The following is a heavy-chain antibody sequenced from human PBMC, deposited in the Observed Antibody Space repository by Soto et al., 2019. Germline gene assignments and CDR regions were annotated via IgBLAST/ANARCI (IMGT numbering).Heavy chain of an antibody. CDR2: IYYSGST. Sequence: QVQLQESGPGLVKPSETLSLTCTVSGGSISSYYWSWIRQPPGKGLEWIGYIYYSGSTNYNPSLTSRVTISVDTSKNQFSLKLSSVTAADTAVYYCASYYCSSTSCYGAPYWYFDLWGRGTLVTVSS. D-gene: IGHD2-2*01. V-gene: IGHV4-59*08. CDR1: GGSISSYY. CDR3: ASYYCSSTSCYGAPYWYFDL. J-gene: IGHJ2*01.